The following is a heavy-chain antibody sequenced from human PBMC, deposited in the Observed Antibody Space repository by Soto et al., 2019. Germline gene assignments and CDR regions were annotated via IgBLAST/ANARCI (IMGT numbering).Heavy chain of an antibody. CDR1: GGSISSSSYY. D-gene: IGHD3-22*01. Sequence: SETLSLTCTVSGGSISSSSYYWGWIRQPPGKGLEWIGSIYYSGSTYYNPSLKSRVTISVDTSKNQFSLKLSSVTAADTAVYYCASPTYYYDSSGYWYFDLWGRGTLVTVSS. CDR2: IYYSGST. CDR3: ASPTYYYDSSGYWYFDL. V-gene: IGHV4-39*01. J-gene: IGHJ2*01.